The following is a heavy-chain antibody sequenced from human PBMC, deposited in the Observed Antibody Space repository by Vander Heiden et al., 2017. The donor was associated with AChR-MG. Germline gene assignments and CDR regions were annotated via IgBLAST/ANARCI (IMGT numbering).Heavy chain of an antibody. J-gene: IGHJ4*02. V-gene: IGHV3-23*01. CDR2: ISSSGGTT. CDR3: AKEHWSVPEGYLDY. Sequence: EVHLLESGGGLVQPGGSLSVSSAASGFTFSSYAMGWVRQAPGKGLEWVSSISSSGGTTYYADSVKGRFTISRDNSENTLYLQMNSLRAEDTAVYYCAKEHWSVPEGYLDYWGQGTLVTVSS. D-gene: IGHD3-3*01. CDR1: GFTFSSYA.